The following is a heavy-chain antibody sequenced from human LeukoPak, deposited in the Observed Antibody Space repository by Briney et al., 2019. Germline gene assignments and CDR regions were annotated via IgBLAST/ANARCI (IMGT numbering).Heavy chain of an antibody. J-gene: IGHJ4*02. CDR3: AVRGKRFIKREIFDY. CDR2: FDPEDGET. CDR1: GYTLTELS. V-gene: IGHV1-24*01. D-gene: IGHD3-10*01. Sequence: ASVKVSCKVSGYTLTELSMHWVRQAPGKGLEWMGGFDPEDGETIYAQKFQGRVTITRDTSASTAYMELSSLRSEDTAVYYCAVRGKRFIKREIFDYWGQGTLVTVSS.